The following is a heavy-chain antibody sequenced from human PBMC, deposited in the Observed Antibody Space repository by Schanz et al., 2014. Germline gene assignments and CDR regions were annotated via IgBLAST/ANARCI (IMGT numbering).Heavy chain of an antibody. D-gene: IGHD3-22*01. J-gene: IGHJ3*01. CDR2: ISGSSSTK. CDR3: ARDYESDLSSPRHDAFDV. Sequence: EVQLVESGGGLAQPGGSLRLSCAASGITFSGYSMNWVRQAPGKGLEWVSYISGSSSTKYYADSVKGRFTISRDNGKKSLYLQMNSGRAEEPAVYCCARDYESDLSSPRHDAFDVWGQGTVVTVSS. CDR1: GITFSGYS. V-gene: IGHV3-48*01.